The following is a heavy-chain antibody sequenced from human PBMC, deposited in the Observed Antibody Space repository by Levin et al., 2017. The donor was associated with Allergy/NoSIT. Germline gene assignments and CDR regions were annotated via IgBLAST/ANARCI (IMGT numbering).Heavy chain of an antibody. V-gene: IGHV4-31*03. Sequence: PSQTLSLTCTVSGGSISSGGYYWSWIRQHPGKGLEWIGYIYYSGSTYYNPSLKSRVTISVDTSKNQFSLKLSSVTAADTAVYYCARVAEGWLRAIDYWGQGTLVTVSS. CDR1: GGSISSGGYY. J-gene: IGHJ4*02. CDR3: ARVAEGWLRAIDY. D-gene: IGHD5-24*01. CDR2: IYYSGST.